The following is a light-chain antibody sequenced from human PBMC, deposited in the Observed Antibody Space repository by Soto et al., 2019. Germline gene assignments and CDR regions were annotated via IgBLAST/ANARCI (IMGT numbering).Light chain of an antibody. CDR3: LQDYNYPRT. Sequence: AIQMTQSPSSLSASVGDRVTITCRASQGIRNDLGWYQQKPGQAPKLLIYAASTRPSGIPARFSGSGSGTDFTLTISSLQPEDFATYYCLQDYNYPRTFGQGTKVDIK. J-gene: IGKJ1*01. CDR2: AAS. CDR1: QGIRND. V-gene: IGKV1-6*01.